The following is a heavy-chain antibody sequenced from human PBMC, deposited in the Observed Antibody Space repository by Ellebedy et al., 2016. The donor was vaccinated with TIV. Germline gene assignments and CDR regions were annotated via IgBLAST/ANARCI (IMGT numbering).Heavy chain of an antibody. D-gene: IGHD6-19*01. Sequence: GESLKIFCAASGFTFSSYGMHWVRQAPGKGLEWVAVIWFDGTKKNYADSVKGRFTISRDNSKNTLYLQMNSLRTDDTAVYYCAKDGYTSGWYAEFYYYGLDVWGQGTTVTVSS. V-gene: IGHV3-33*06. J-gene: IGHJ6*02. CDR3: AKDGYTSGWYAEFYYYGLDV. CDR2: IWFDGTKK. CDR1: GFTFSSYG.